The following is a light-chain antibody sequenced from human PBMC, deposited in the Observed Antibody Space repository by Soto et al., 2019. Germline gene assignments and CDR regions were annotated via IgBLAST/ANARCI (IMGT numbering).Light chain of an antibody. CDR3: QQYGSSPLT. Sequence: EIVLTQSPGTLSLSPGERATLSCRASQSVFERYLAWYQQKPGQSPRLLIYGASSRATGIPDRFSGSGSGTDFTLTISRLEPEDVAVYYCQQYGSSPLTFGGGTKVEIK. V-gene: IGKV3-20*01. J-gene: IGKJ4*01. CDR2: GAS. CDR1: QSVFERY.